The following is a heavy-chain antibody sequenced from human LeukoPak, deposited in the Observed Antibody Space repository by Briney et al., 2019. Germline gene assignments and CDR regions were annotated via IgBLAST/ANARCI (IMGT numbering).Heavy chain of an antibody. D-gene: IGHD3-10*01. CDR1: GFTFSSYG. V-gene: IGHV3-30*18. Sequence: GGSLRLSCAASGFTFSSYGMHWVRQAPGKGLEWVAVISYDGSNKYHADSVKGRFTISRDNSKNTLYLQMNSLRAEDTAVYYCAKGVWVVRGVIGDAFDIRGQGTMVTVSS. J-gene: IGHJ3*02. CDR2: ISYDGSNK. CDR3: AKGVWVVRGVIGDAFDI.